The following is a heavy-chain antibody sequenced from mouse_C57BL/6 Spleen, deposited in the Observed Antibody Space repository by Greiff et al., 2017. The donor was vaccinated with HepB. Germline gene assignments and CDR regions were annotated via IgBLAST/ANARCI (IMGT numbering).Heavy chain of an antibody. CDR2: ISGGGGNT. CDR1: GFTFSSYT. Sequence: EVQVVESGGGLVKPGGSLKLSCAASGFTFSSYTMSWVRQTPEKRLEWVATISGGGGNTYYPDSVKGRFTISRDNAKNTLYLQMSSLRSEDTALYYCARLPLYGSSYFDYWGQGTTLTVSS. D-gene: IGHD1-1*01. CDR3: ARLPLYGSSYFDY. V-gene: IGHV5-9*01. J-gene: IGHJ2*01.